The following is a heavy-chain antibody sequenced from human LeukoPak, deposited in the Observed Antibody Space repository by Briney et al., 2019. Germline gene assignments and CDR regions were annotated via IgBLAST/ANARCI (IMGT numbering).Heavy chain of an antibody. V-gene: IGHV3-48*01. CDR2: ISSSSSTI. Sequence: GGSLRLSCAASGFTFSSYSMNWVRQAPGKGLEWVSYISSSSSTIYYADSVKGRFTISRDNAKNSLYLQMNSLRAEDTAVYYCTEMWELLDYWGQGTLVTVSS. J-gene: IGHJ4*02. D-gene: IGHD1-26*01. CDR1: GFTFSSYS. CDR3: TEMWELLDY.